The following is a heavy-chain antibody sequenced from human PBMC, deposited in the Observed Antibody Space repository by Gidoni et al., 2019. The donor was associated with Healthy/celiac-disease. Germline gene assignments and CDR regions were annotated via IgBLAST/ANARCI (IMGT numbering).Heavy chain of an antibody. CDR3: ARVGQPTRPSWYEGY. J-gene: IGHJ4*02. D-gene: IGHD6-13*01. CDR2: ISSSSSYI. CDR1: GLGLSCYS. V-gene: IGHV3-21*01. Sequence: EVPLGESGGGLVRRGVSLVLACAGSGLGLSCYSMNWVRQAPGKGLEWVSSISSSSSYIYYADSVKGRFTISRDNAKNSLYLQMNSLRAEDAAVYYCARVGQPTRPSWYEGYWGQGTLVTVSS.